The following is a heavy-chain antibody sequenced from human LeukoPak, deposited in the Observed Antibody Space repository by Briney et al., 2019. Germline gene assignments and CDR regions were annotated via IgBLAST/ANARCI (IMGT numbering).Heavy chain of an antibody. CDR3: ARELRGVGSWNPFDY. CDR2: IYYSGST. Sequence: SETLSLTCTVSGGSISSSSYYWGWIRQPPGKGPEWIGSIYYSGSTYYHPSLKSRVTISVVTSKNQSSIKLPAVTAADTAVYYCARELRGVGSWNPFDYWGQGTLVTVSS. D-gene: IGHD2-15*01. V-gene: IGHV4-39*07. J-gene: IGHJ4*02. CDR1: GGSISSSSYY.